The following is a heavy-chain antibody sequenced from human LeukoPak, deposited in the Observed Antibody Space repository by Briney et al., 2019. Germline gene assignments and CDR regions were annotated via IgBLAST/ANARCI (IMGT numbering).Heavy chain of an antibody. D-gene: IGHD6-19*01. CDR2: INPNSGGT. J-gene: IGHJ4*02. Sequence: ASVKVSCKASGYTFTGYYMHWVRQAPGQGLEWMGWINPNSGGTNYAQKLQGRVTMTTDTSTSTAYMELRSLRSDDTAVYYCARPPSSGWGEFDYWGQGTLVTVSS. CDR3: ARPPSSGWGEFDY. CDR1: GYTFTGYY. V-gene: IGHV1-2*02.